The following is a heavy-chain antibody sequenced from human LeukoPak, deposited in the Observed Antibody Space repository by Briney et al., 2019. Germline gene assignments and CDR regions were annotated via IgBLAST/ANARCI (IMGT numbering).Heavy chain of an antibody. D-gene: IGHD5-18*01. CDR3: ARDGYSYGYSFDY. CDR1: GGTFSSYA. J-gene: IGHJ4*02. CDR2: INPNSGGT. V-gene: IGHV1-2*02. Sequence: ASVKVSCKASGGTFSSYAISWVRQAPGQGLEWMGWINPNSGGTNYAQKFQGRVTMTRDTSISTAYMELSRLRSDDTAVYYCARDGYSYGYSFDYWGQGTLVTVSS.